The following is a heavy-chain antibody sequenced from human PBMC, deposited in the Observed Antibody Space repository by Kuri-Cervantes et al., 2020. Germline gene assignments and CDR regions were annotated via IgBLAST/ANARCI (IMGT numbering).Heavy chain of an antibody. CDR2: IDWNNGNM. Sequence: GGSLRLSCVASGFIFREYAMHWVRQAPGRGLEWVSGIDWNNGNMDSADSVKGRFTISRDNAKNSVSLQMDSLRPDDTALYYCARARCAGYSSGLCAFDFWGQGVLVTVSS. CDR1: GFIFREYA. D-gene: IGHD6-19*01. J-gene: IGHJ4*02. V-gene: IGHV3-9*01. CDR3: ARARCAGYSSGLCAFDF.